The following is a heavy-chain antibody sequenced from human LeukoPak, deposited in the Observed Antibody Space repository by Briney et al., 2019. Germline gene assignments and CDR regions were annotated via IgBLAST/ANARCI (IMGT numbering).Heavy chain of an antibody. V-gene: IGHV1-46*01. CDR2: INPSAGST. CDR1: GYTFINYY. J-gene: IGHJ5*02. D-gene: IGHD4-11*01. CDR3: ARQRDSNWLDP. Sequence: ASVKVSCKASGYTFINYYMHWVRQAPGQGLEWMGIINPSAGSTTYAQNFQGRVTMTRDTSTNTVYMELNSLRSDDTAVYYCARQRDSNWLDPWGQGTLVTVSS.